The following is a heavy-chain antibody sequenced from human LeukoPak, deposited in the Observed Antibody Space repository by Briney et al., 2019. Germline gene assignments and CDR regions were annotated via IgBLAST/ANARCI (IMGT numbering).Heavy chain of an antibody. CDR3: AKDRTGYSYGYFLSP. Sequence: GGSLRLSCAASGFTFNNYAMTWVRQAPGKGLEWVSTISDSVSGGSTYYADSVKGRFTISRDNSKNTLYLRMNSLRAEDTAVYYCAKDRTGYSYGYFLSPWGQGTLVTVSS. V-gene: IGHV3-23*01. CDR2: ISDSVSGGST. CDR1: GFTFNNYA. D-gene: IGHD5-18*01. J-gene: IGHJ5*02.